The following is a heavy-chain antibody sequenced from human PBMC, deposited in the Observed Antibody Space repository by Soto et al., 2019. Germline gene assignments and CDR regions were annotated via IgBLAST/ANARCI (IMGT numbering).Heavy chain of an antibody. Sequence: SETLSLTCAVHGGSFSSYYWTWIRQPPGKGLEYIGEINYSGTTNFNPSLRSRLTISLDSSKKHFSLKLTSMTAADAAVYYCARADRTLVTSYGLDVWGQGTTVTVSS. V-gene: IGHV4-34*01. J-gene: IGHJ6*02. D-gene: IGHD2-21*02. CDR2: INYSGTT. CDR1: GGSFSSYY. CDR3: ARADRTLVTSYGLDV.